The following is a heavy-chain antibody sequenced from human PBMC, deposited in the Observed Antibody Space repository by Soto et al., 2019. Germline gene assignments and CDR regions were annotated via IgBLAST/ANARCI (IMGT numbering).Heavy chain of an antibody. Sequence: ASVKVSCKASGFTFTCSAVQWVRQARGQRLEWIGWIVVGSGNTNYAQKFQERVTITRDMSTSTAYMELSSLRSEDTAVYYCAAEAAGYSGYRAYYYYGMDVWGQGTTVTVSS. D-gene: IGHD5-12*01. CDR1: GFTFTCSA. CDR2: IVVGSGNT. J-gene: IGHJ6*02. CDR3: AAEAAGYSGYRAYYYYGMDV. V-gene: IGHV1-58*01.